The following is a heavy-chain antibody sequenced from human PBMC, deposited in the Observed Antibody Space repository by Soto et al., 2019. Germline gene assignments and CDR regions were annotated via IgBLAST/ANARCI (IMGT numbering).Heavy chain of an antibody. D-gene: IGHD3-3*01. J-gene: IGHJ4*02. V-gene: IGHV1-3*01. CDR1: GCTFTGYA. CDR3: ANGPGVLRFLEWLPGAV. CDR2: INAGNGKT. Sequence: ASVKVSCKASGCTFTGYAMHWVRQAPVQRLEWLGWINAGNGKTKYSQKFQGRVTITRDTSASTGYMELSSLRSEDTAVYYCANGPGVLRFLEWLPGAVWGQGNLVTVSS.